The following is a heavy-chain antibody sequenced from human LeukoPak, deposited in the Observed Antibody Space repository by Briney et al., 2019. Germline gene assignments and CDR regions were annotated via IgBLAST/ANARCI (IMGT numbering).Heavy chain of an antibody. CDR2: ISYDGSNK. CDR1: GFTFSSYG. V-gene: IGHV3-30*18. Sequence: PGRSLRLSCAASGFTFSSYGMHWVRQAPGKGLEGVAVISYDGSNKYYADSVKGRFTISRDNSKNTLYLQMNSLRTEDTAIYYCAKEDVVVITIRYFQHWGQGTLVTASS. D-gene: IGHD3-22*01. J-gene: IGHJ1*01. CDR3: AKEDVVVITIRYFQH.